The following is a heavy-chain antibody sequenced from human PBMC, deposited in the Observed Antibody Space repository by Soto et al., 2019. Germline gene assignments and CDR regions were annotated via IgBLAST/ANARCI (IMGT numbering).Heavy chain of an antibody. V-gene: IGHV1-3*01. CDR2: INAGNGNT. D-gene: IGHD3-10*01. Sequence: GASVKVSCKASGYTFTSYAMHWVRQAPGQRLEWMGWINAGNGNTKYSQKFQGRVTITRDTSASTAYMELSSLRSEDTAVYYCARAWFGELGAFDIWGQGTMVTVSS. CDR1: GYTFTSYA. CDR3: ARAWFGELGAFDI. J-gene: IGHJ3*02.